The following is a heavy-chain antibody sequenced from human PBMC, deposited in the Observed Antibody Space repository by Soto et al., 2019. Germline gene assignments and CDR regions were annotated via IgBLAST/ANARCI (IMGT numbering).Heavy chain of an antibody. Sequence: EVQLVESGGGLVQPGGSLRLSCAASGFTFSSYWMSWVRQAPGKGLEWVANIKQDGSEKYYVDSVKGRFTISRDNAKNSLYLQMNSLRAEDTAVYYCARDKGYSYSTDAFDIWGQGTMVTVSS. V-gene: IGHV3-7*01. CDR1: GFTFSSYW. J-gene: IGHJ3*02. CDR2: IKQDGSEK. CDR3: ARDKGYSYSTDAFDI. D-gene: IGHD5-18*01.